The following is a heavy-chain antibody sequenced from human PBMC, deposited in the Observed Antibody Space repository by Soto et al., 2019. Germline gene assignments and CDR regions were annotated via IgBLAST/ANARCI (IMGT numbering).Heavy chain of an antibody. D-gene: IGHD5-18*01. CDR1: GDTFSFYT. CDR2: VNPIVSKS. J-gene: IGHJ6*02. V-gene: IGHV1-69*02. CDR3: AKCIQGDYYYGMDV. Sequence: AASVKVSCKASGDTFSFYTINWVRQAPGLGLEWMGRVNPIVSKSNYAQKFQGRVTITADKSTTTAYMQLRSLRSEDTAVYYCAKCIQGDYYYGMDVWGQGTTVTVSS.